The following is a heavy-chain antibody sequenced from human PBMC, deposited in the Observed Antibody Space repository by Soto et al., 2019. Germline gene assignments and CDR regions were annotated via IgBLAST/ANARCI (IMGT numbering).Heavy chain of an antibody. CDR2: FDPEDGET. CDR3: ARDSRDHSTLAGYYYGMDV. Sequence: ASVHVSCKVSGYTLTELSMHWVRQAPGKGLEWMGGFDPEDGETIYAQKFQGRVTMTEDTSTDTAYMELRSLRSDDTAVYYCARDSRDHSTLAGYYYGMDVWGQGTTVTVSS. V-gene: IGHV1-24*01. J-gene: IGHJ6*02. CDR1: GYTLTELS. D-gene: IGHD4-4*01.